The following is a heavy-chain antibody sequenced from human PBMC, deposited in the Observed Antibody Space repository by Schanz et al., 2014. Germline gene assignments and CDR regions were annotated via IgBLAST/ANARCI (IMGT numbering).Heavy chain of an antibody. CDR2: ISYHGSER. D-gene: IGHD2-8*01. CDR1: GFTVSIHY. J-gene: IGHJ4*02. CDR3: ASLYDREYFDY. Sequence: HVQLVESGGGVVQPGGSLRLSCAASGFTVSIHYMSWVRQAPGRGLEWVAVISYHGSERYYADSVKGRFTISRDSSRNTLYLQMNSLRAEDTAVYYCASLYDREYFDYWGQGTLVTVSS. V-gene: IGHV3-30*03.